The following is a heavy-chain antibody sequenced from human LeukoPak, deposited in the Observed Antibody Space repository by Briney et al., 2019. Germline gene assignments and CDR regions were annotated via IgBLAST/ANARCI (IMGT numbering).Heavy chain of an antibody. CDR2: IIPIFGTA. CDR1: GGTFSSDA. D-gene: IGHD2-21*02. CDR3: GRTAYYYYMDV. Sequence: ASVKVSCKASGGTFSSDAISWVRQAPGQGLEWMGGIIPIFGTANYAQKFQGRVTITADESTSTAYMELSSLRSDDTAVYYCGRTAYYYYMDVWGKGTTVTVSS. J-gene: IGHJ6*03. V-gene: IGHV1-69*13.